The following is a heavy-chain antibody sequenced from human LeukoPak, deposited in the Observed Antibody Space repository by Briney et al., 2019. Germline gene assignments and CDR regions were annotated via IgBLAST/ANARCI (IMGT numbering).Heavy chain of an antibody. CDR1: GFTVRSKY. J-gene: IGHJ4*02. V-gene: IGHV3-53*01. CDR2: IYSGSTT. D-gene: IGHD2-2*01. CDR3: ARLRGYCSSNSCYPLGY. Sequence: PGGSLRLSCAPSGFTVRSKYIRWVHPAPGKGVEWVSVIYSGSTTFYADSVKGRFSISRDNSKNTLYLQMNRLRAEDTAVYYCARLRGYCSSNSCYPLGYWGQGTLVTVSS.